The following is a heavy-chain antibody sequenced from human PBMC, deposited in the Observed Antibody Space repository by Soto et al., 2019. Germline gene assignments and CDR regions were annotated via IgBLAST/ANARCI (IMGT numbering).Heavy chain of an antibody. CDR2: ISSTTNYI. Sequence: GGSLSLSSAAAGFTFTRFSVNCVRHATVEGVEWVSSISSTTNYIYYGDSMKGRFTISRDNPKNSLNLEMNSLRAEDTAVYYCARECEDLTSNFDYWGQGTLVTVSS. V-gene: IGHV3-21*06. CDR3: ARECEDLTSNFDY. CDR1: GFTFTRFS. J-gene: IGHJ4*02.